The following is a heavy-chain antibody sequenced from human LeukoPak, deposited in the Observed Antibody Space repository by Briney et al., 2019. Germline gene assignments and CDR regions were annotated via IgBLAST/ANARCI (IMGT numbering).Heavy chain of an antibody. Sequence: GGSLRLSCAASGFTVSTNHMSWVRQAPGGGLEWGSDIYGVGTTYYADSVKGRFTIPRDNSKNTLYLKMKCLRAEDRAVYYCAGVPVIAVANWIDTWGQGTMVTDPS. J-gene: IGHJ5*02. V-gene: IGHV3-66*01. CDR2: IYGVGTT. CDR3: AGVPVIAVANWIDT. D-gene: IGHD6-19*01. CDR1: GFTVSTNH.